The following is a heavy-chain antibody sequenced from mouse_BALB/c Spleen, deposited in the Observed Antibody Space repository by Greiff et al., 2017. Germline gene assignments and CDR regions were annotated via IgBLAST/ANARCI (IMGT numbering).Heavy chain of an antibody. CDR3: TRAGSSVGDAMDY. J-gene: IGHJ4*01. D-gene: IGHD1-1*01. V-gene: IGHV1-69*02. Sequence: VQLQQPGAELVRPGASVKLSCKASGYTFTSYWINWVKQRPGQGLEWIGNIYPSDSYTNYNQKFKDKATLTVDKSSSTAYMQLSSPTSEDSAVYYCTRAGSSVGDAMDYWGQGTSVTVSS. CDR1: GYTFTSYW. CDR2: IYPSDSYT.